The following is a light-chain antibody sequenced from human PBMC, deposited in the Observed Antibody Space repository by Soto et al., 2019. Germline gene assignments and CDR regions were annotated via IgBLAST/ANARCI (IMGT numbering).Light chain of an antibody. Sequence: DIQMTQSPSTLSASVGDRVTITCLASQSINSWLAWYQQKPGKAPKLLIYKASSLQNGVSSRFSGSGSGTEFTVTIRGLQPEDFATYYCQQYHIFPLAFGGGTNVEIK. J-gene: IGKJ4*01. V-gene: IGKV1-5*03. CDR1: QSINSW. CDR2: KAS. CDR3: QQYHIFPLA.